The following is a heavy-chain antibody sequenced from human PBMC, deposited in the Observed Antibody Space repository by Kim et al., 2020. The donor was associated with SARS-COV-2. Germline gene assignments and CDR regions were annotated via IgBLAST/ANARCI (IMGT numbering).Heavy chain of an antibody. CDR2: ISYDGSNK. V-gene: IGHV3-30*18. CDR3: AKEVGYSSGWYIDY. Sequence: GGSLRLSCAASGFTFSSYGMHWVRQAPGKGLEWVAVISYDGSNKYYADSVKGRFTISRDNSKNTLYLQMNSLRAEDTAVYYCAKEVGYSSGWYIDYWGQGTLVTVSS. CDR1: GFTFSSYG. D-gene: IGHD6-19*01. J-gene: IGHJ4*02.